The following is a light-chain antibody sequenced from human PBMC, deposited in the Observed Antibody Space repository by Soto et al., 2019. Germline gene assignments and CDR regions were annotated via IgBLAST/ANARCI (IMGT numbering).Light chain of an antibody. V-gene: IGKV3-15*01. CDR3: QQYNSWPRT. J-gene: IGKJ1*01. Sequence: EIVMTQSPASLSVSPGERATLSCRASQSVSSNLAWYQQKPGQAPRLLFYGASTRATGIPARFSGSGSGTEFTLTISSLQSEDFAVYYCQQYNSWPRTFGHGTKVDIK. CDR2: GAS. CDR1: QSVSSN.